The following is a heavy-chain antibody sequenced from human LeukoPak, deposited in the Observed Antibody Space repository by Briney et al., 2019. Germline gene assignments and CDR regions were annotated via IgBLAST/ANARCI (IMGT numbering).Heavy chain of an antibody. CDR1: GFTFSRYA. Sequence: GGSLRLSCSASGFTFSRYAMHWVRQAPGKGLEYVSGINDNGGRTHYADSVKGRFSISRDNSKNTLHLQMSTLRAEDTALYYCVKDVGGSYAFDYWGQGILVTVAS. J-gene: IGHJ4*02. D-gene: IGHD1-26*01. CDR3: VKDVGGSYAFDY. V-gene: IGHV3-64D*09. CDR2: INDNGGRT.